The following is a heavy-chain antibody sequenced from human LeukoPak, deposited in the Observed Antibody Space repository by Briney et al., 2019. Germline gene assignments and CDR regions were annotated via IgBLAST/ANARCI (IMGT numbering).Heavy chain of an antibody. V-gene: IGHV3-74*01. J-gene: IGHJ4*02. CDR1: GFTFISHW. Sequence: GGSLRLSCAASGFTFISHWMHWVRQAPGKGLVWVSRIKDDGSHTNYADSVKGRFTISRDNAKNTLSLQMNSLRAEDTAVYYCARGSGIITGIDEWGQGTLVTVSS. D-gene: IGHD6-25*01. CDR2: IKDDGSHT. CDR3: ARGSGIITGIDE.